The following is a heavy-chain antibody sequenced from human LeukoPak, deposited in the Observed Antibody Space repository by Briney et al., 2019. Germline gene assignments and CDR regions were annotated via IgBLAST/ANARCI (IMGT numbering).Heavy chain of an antibody. V-gene: IGHV3-66*01. D-gene: IGHD5-18*01. CDR1: EFSVGSNY. Sequence: GGSLRLSCAASEFSVGSNYMTRVRQAPGKGLEWVSLIYSGGSTYYADSVKGRFTISRDNSKNTLYLQMNSLRAEDTAVYYCAKRIQSAMATGYWGQGTLVTVSS. J-gene: IGHJ4*02. CDR3: AKRIQSAMATGY. CDR2: IYSGGST.